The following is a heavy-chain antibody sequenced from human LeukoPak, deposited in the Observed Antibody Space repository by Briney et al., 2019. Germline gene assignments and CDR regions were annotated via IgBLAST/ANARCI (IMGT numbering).Heavy chain of an antibody. D-gene: IGHD5-24*01. CDR3: ARHPRDGYNSPYFYYGVAV. V-gene: IGHV4-59*08. CDR2: IYYSGST. CDR1: GDSINSYY. J-gene: IGHJ6*02. Sequence: SETLSLTCTVSGDSINSYYWSWIRQPPGKGLEWIGYIYYSGSTKYNPSIKSRVTISVDTSKNQFSLKLSSVTAADTAVYYCARHPRDGYNSPYFYYGVAVWGHGTTVTVSS.